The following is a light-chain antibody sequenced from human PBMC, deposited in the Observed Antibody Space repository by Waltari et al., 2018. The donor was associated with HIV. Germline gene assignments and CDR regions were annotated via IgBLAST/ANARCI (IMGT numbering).Light chain of an antibody. CDR3: QSFDYDSSLTVL. CDR2: GTR. Sequence: QSVLTQPPSVSGAPGQTVTISCSGSSPNIGDADFDVHWYQQLPGTAPKLLISGTRIGPSGVPDRFSGSNAGTSASLAITVLQPEDEADYYCQSFDYDSSLTVLFGGGTKLTVL. V-gene: IGLV1-40*01. CDR1: SPNIGDADFD. J-gene: IGLJ2*01.